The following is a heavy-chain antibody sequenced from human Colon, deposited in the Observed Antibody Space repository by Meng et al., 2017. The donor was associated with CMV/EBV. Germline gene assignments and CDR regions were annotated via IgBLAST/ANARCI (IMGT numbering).Heavy chain of an antibody. Sequence: GGSLRLSCAASGFPFSDYGIHWVRQAPGKGLEWVAFIRSGAYTGTSEYAASVEGRFTVSRDDSKSVTYLQMNNLKNEDTAVYFCTRDRGRVTPPDYWGQGTLVTVSS. V-gene: IGHV3-49*04. J-gene: IGHJ4*02. CDR3: TRDRGRVTPPDY. CDR2: IRSGAYTGTS. D-gene: IGHD3-16*01. CDR1: GFPFSDYG.